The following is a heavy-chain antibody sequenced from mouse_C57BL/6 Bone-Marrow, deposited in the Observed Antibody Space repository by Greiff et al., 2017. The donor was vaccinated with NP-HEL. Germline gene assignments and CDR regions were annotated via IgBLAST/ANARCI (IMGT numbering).Heavy chain of an antibody. Sequence: VKLQQSGAELVRPGASVTLSCKASGYTFTDYEMHWVKQTPVHGLEWIGAIDPETGGTAYNQKFKGKAILTADKSSSTAYMELRSLTSEDSAVYYCTRPSFDVYFAYWGQGTLFSVSA. CDR2: IDPETGGT. J-gene: IGHJ3*01. CDR3: TRPSFDVYFAY. V-gene: IGHV1-15*01. D-gene: IGHD2-3*01. CDR1: GYTFTDYE.